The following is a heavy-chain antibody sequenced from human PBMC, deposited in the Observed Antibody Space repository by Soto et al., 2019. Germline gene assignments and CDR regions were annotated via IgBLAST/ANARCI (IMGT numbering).Heavy chain of an antibody. Sequence: ASVKVSCKASGYTFTSYAMHWVRQAPGQRLEWMGWINAGNGNTKYSQKFQGRVTITRDTSASTAYMELSSLRSEDTAVYYCARESRITMVRGVRSNWFHPWGQGTLVTVSS. V-gene: IGHV1-3*01. CDR2: INAGNGNT. CDR1: GYTFTSYA. D-gene: IGHD3-10*01. J-gene: IGHJ5*02. CDR3: ARESRITMVRGVRSNWFHP.